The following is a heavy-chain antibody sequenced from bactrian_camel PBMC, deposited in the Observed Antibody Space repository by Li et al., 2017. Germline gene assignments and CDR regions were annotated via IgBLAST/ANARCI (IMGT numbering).Heavy chain of an antibody. CDR2: INSRGGT. CDR1: GFTFSVYA. Sequence: VQLVESGGGLVQPGGSLRLSCEASGFTFSVYAMSWVRQAPGKGLEWVSSINSRGGTAYADSATGRFTISQDNAKNTLYLKMNSLKPEDTAMYYCAAGIMWCGLAQSEYDYWGQGTQVTVS. CDR3: AAGIMWCGLAQSEYDY. D-gene: IGHD2*01. J-gene: IGHJ4*01. V-gene: IGHV3S42*01.